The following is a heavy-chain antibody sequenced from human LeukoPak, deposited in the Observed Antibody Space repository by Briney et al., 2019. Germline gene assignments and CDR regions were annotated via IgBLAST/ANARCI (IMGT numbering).Heavy chain of an antibody. J-gene: IGHJ4*02. CDR1: GFTFSSYA. D-gene: IGHD5-12*01. V-gene: IGHV3-9*01. CDR3: AKDEYSGYGSFDY. Sequence: GGSLRLSRAASGFTFSSYAMSWVRQAPGKGLEWVSGISWNSGSIGYADSVKGRFTISRDSAKNSLYLQMNSLRAEDTALYYCAKDEYSGYGSFDYWGQGTLVTVSS. CDR2: ISWNSGSI.